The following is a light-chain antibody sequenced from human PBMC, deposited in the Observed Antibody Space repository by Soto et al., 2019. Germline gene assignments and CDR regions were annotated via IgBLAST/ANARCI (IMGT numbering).Light chain of an antibody. CDR2: GAS. Sequence: EIVLTQSPGTLSLSPGERATLSCRASQSVSSSYLAWYQQKPGQAPRLLIYGASSRATGIPARFSGSGYGTDFTLTISRLEPEDFAVYYCQQYGSAPPWYTFGQGTKLEIK. J-gene: IGKJ2*01. CDR3: QQYGSAPPWYT. V-gene: IGKV3-20*01. CDR1: QSVSSSY.